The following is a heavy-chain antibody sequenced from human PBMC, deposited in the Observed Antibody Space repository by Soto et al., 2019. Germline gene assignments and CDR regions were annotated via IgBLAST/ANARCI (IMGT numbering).Heavy chain of an antibody. CDR2: ITGNGDST. D-gene: IGHD1-26*01. J-gene: IGHJ4*02. CDR3: AKGSRSYRPYYLDY. CDR1: GFSFGTYA. V-gene: IGHV3-23*01. Sequence: GXSRRLSGIASGFSFGTYAMSWVRQAPGKGLDWVSAITGNGDSTYYADSVKGRFTISRDNSKATLYLQMNSLRADDTAVYYCAKGSRSYRPYYLDYWGQGSLVTVSS.